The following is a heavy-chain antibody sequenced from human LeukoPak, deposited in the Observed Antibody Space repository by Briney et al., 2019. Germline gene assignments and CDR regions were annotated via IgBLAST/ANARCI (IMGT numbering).Heavy chain of an antibody. Sequence: GGSLRLSCAASGFTFSSYAMSWVRQAPGKGLEWVSAISGSGGSTYYADSVKGRFTISRDNSKNPLYLQMNSLRAEDTAVYYCAKARYRDYGDYAGDAFDIWGQGTMVTVSS. D-gene: IGHD4-17*01. V-gene: IGHV3-23*01. CDR3: AKARYRDYGDYAGDAFDI. J-gene: IGHJ3*02. CDR1: GFTFSSYA. CDR2: ISGSGGST.